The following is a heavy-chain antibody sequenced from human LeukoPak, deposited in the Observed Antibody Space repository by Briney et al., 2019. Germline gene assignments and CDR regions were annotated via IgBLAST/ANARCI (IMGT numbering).Heavy chain of an antibody. D-gene: IGHD2-15*01. CDR3: ARIGGSASTLSAFDI. CDR2: IYINGNT. J-gene: IGHJ3*02. CDR1: GGSVTSYF. V-gene: IGHV4-4*07. Sequence: SETLSLTCTVSGGSVTSYFWTWIRQPAGKRLEWIGRIYINGNTNYNSSLKSRVTISVNKSKNQFSLKLNSVTAADTAMYYCARIGGSASTLSAFDIWGQGTRVTVSS.